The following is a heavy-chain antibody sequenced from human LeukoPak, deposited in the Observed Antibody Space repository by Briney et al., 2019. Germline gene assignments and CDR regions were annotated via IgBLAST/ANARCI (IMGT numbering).Heavy chain of an antibody. J-gene: IGHJ4*02. CDR1: GFTFSSYT. CDR3: ARGARKGDDYGGFFDY. CDR2: ISRSNIYK. Sequence: GGSLRLSCAASGFTFSSYTMNWVRLAPGKGLEWVSSISRSNIYKYYADSVKGRFSISRDNSKNTLYLQMNSLIPEDTAVYYCARGARKGDDYGGFFDYWGQGTLVTVSS. D-gene: IGHD4-23*01. V-gene: IGHV3-21*01.